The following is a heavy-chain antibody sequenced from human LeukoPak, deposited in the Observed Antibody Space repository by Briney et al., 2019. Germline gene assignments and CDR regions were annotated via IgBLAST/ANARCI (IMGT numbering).Heavy chain of an antibody. CDR1: GFTVSSNY. J-gene: IGHJ4*02. D-gene: IGHD3-10*01. Sequence: SGGSLRLSCAASGFTVSSNYMSWVRPAPGKGLEWVSVIYSGGSTYYADSVKGRFTISRDNSKNTLYLQMNSLRAEDTAVYYCAAMVRGVIIWGYYFDYWGQGTLVTVSS. V-gene: IGHV3-66*01. CDR3: AAMVRGVIIWGYYFDY. CDR2: IYSGGST.